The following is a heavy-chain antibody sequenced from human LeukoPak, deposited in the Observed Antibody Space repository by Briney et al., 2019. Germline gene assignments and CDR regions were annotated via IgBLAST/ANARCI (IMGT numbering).Heavy chain of an antibody. J-gene: IGHJ6*02. D-gene: IGHD3-3*01. CDR2: ISGSGGST. V-gene: IGHV3-23*01. Sequence: GGSLRLSCAASGFTLSSYAMSWVRQAPGKGLEWVSAISGSGGSTYYADSVKGRFTISRDNSKNTLYLQMNSLRAEDTAVYYCAKDQLTTEYYYGMDVWGQGTTVTVSS. CDR3: AKDQLTTEYYYGMDV. CDR1: GFTLSSYA.